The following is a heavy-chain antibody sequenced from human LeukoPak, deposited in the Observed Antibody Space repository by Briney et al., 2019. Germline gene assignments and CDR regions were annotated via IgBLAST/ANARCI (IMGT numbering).Heavy chain of an antibody. CDR1: GFTFTYSA. J-gene: IGHJ4*02. Sequence: GGSLRLSCAASGFTFTYSAMTWVRQAPGKGLEWVSTVSGSGGNTYYADSVKGRFTISRDNSENTMSLQMNSLRAQDTAVYYCAKSLAVPGSPDQWGQGTLVTVSS. D-gene: IGHD6-19*01. CDR3: AKSLAVPGSPDQ. V-gene: IGHV3-23*01. CDR2: VSGSGGNT.